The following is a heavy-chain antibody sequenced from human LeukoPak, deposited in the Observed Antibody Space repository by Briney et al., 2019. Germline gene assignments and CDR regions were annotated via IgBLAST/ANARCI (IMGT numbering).Heavy chain of an antibody. J-gene: IGHJ4*02. CDR2: ISSSGSTI. CDR1: GFTFSSYE. D-gene: IGHD6-19*01. Sequence: GGSLRLSCAASGFTFSSYEMNWVRQAPGKGLEWVSYISSSGSTIYYADSVKGRFTISRDNAKNSLYLQMSSLRAEDTAVYYCARERYSSGWYYFDYWGQGTLVTVSS. CDR3: ARERYSSGWYYFDY. V-gene: IGHV3-48*03.